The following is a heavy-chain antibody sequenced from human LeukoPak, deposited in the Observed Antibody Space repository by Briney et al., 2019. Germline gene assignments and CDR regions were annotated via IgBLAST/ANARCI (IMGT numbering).Heavy chain of an antibody. CDR1: GFTFGDYA. CDR2: ISWNGGTI. Sequence: GGSLRLSCTVSGFTFGDYAMSWVRQAPGKGLEWVSGISWNGGTICYVDSVKGRFTISRDNSKDTLYLQMDSLRAEDTALYYCAREEHDYVWGSYRYYYYYGIDVWGQGTTVTVSS. J-gene: IGHJ6*02. CDR3: AREEHDYVWGSYRYYYYYGIDV. D-gene: IGHD3-16*02. V-gene: IGHV3-9*01.